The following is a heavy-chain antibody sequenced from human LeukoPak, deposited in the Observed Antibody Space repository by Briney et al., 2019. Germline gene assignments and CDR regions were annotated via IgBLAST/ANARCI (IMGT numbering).Heavy chain of an antibody. CDR1: GFTFSSYS. D-gene: IGHD6-13*01. J-gene: IGHJ5*02. Sequence: GGSLRLSCAASGFTFSSYSMNWVRQAPGKGLEWVSVIYSGGSTYYADSVKGRFTISRDNSKNTLYLQMNSLRAEDTAVYYCAKGRSSWYVGNWFDPWGQGTLVTVSS. V-gene: IGHV3-53*01. CDR2: IYSGGST. CDR3: AKGRSSWYVGNWFDP.